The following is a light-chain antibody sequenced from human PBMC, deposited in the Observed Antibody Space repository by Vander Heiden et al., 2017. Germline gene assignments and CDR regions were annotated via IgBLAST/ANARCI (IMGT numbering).Light chain of an antibody. CDR2: KAS. V-gene: IGKV1-5*03. Sequence: DIRMTQSPSTLSASVGDRVTITCRASQSISSWLAWYQQKPGKAPKLLIYKASSLESGVPSRFSGSGSGTEFTLTISSLQPDDFATYYCQQDNSYSLTFGGGTKLEIK. J-gene: IGKJ4*01. CDR3: QQDNSYSLT. CDR1: QSISSW.